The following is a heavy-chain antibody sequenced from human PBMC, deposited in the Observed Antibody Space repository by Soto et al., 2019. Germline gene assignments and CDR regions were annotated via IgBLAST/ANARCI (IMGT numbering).Heavy chain of an antibody. CDR2: LYRGGVA. V-gene: IGHV3-53*01. CDR3: ARALVEVPAHPRLDAFDL. Sequence: GSLRLSCAASGXISRDNFMIWVRQAPGKGLEWVSALYRGGVAYYADAVKGRFIFYRDNPENTLYLQMTSLGADDSAIYYCARALVEVPAHPRLDAFDLWGQGTVATVS. CDR1: GXISRDNF. D-gene: IGHD2-2*01. J-gene: IGHJ3*01.